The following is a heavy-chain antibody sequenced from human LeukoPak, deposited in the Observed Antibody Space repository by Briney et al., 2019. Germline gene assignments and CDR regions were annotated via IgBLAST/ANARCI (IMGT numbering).Heavy chain of an antibody. V-gene: IGHV5-51*01. J-gene: IGHJ4*02. D-gene: IGHD6-13*01. Sequence: GESLKISCKGSGYSFTSYWIGWVRQMPGKGLEWMGIIYLGDSDTRYSPSFQGQVTISADKSISTAYLQWSSLKASDTAMYYCARSSSSSWYYFDYWGQGTLVTVSS. CDR3: ARSSSSSWYYFDY. CDR1: GYSFTSYW. CDR2: IYLGDSDT.